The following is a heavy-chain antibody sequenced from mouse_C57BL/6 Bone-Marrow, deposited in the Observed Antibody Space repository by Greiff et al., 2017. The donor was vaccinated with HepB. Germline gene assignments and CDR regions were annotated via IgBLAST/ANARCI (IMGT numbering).Heavy chain of an antibody. D-gene: IGHD1-1*01. CDR2: IRLKSDNYAT. J-gene: IGHJ4*01. CDR1: GFTFSNYW. CDR3: TGIQFIYYAMDY. Sequence: EVMLVESGGGLVQPGGSMKLSCVASGFTFSNYWMNWVRQSPEKGLEWVAQIRLKSDNYATHYAESVKGRFTISRDDSKSSVYLQMNNLRAEDTGIYYCTGIQFIYYAMDYWGQGTSVTVSS. V-gene: IGHV6-3*01.